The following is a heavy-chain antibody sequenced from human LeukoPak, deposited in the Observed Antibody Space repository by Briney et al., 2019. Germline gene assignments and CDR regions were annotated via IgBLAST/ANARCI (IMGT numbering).Heavy chain of an antibody. CDR3: ARDKGYGVYLDY. V-gene: IGHV1-69*05. J-gene: IGHJ4*02. CDR2: IIPIFGTA. CDR1: GGTFSSYA. Sequence: ASVKVSCKASGGTFSSYAISWVRQAPGQGLEWIGRIIPIFGTANYAQKFQGRVTITTDESTSTAYMELSSLRSEDTAVYYCARDKGYGVYLDYWGQGTLVTVSS. D-gene: IGHD4-17*01.